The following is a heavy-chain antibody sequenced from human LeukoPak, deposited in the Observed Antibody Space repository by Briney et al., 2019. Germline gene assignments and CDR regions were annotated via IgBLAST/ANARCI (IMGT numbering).Heavy chain of an antibody. D-gene: IGHD5-12*01. J-gene: IGHJ4*02. CDR3: VGEVARGFRFDY. Sequence: PSETLSLTCSVSGGSLSSYDWSWIRQAPGQGLEWIGYIYYSASTVYNPSLKSRVTISLDRSNNQFSLRLRSVIAADTAVYYCVGEVARGFRFDYWGQGILVTVSS. CDR1: GGSLSSYD. V-gene: IGHV4-59*08. CDR2: IYYSAST.